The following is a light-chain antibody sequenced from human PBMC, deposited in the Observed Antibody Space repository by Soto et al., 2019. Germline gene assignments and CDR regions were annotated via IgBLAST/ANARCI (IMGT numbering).Light chain of an antibody. V-gene: IGKV1-5*03. CDR1: QRISSW. Sequence: DIQMTQSPSTLSASVGDRVTITCRASQRISSWLAWYQQKPGKAPKLLIYKASSLESGVPSRFSGSGSGTEFSLTISSLQPDDFATYYCQQYNCYSRCTFGQGTKLEIK. CDR2: KAS. CDR3: QQYNCYSRCT. J-gene: IGKJ2*02.